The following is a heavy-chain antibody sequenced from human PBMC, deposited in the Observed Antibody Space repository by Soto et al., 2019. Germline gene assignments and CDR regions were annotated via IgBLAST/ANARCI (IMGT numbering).Heavy chain of an antibody. CDR2: IIPFLGVT. CDR1: VGTYSPYT. Sequence: QVQLVQSGAEVKKPGSSVKVSCKSSVGTYSPYTINWVRQAPGQGLEWMGRIIPFLGVTNYGLKFQARVTITADKATNTAYMERRGLRFEDTVVYYWARDWESSVSTWSVGCLWGRGALTTVSS. D-gene: IGHD3-16*01. V-gene: IGHV1-69*08. J-gene: IGHJ4*02. CDR3: ARDWESSVSTWSVGCL.